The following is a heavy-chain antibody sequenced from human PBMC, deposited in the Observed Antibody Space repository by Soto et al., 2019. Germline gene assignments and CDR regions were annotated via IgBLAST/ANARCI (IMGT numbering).Heavy chain of an antibody. J-gene: IGHJ4*02. Sequence: SETLSLTCTVSGGSISSYYWSWIRQPPGKGLEWIGYIYYSGSTNYNPSLKSRVTISVDTSKNQFSLKLSSVTAADTAVYYCARAKIDFWSGYAFDYWGPETLVTVSS. V-gene: IGHV4-59*01. CDR2: IYYSGST. CDR1: GGSISSYY. CDR3: ARAKIDFWSGYAFDY. D-gene: IGHD3-3*01.